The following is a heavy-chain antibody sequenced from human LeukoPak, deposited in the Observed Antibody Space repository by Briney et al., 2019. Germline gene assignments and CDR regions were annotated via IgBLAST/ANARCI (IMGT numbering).Heavy chain of an antibody. Sequence: AGGSLRLSCAASGFTFDDYGMSWVRQAPGKGLEWVSGINWNGGSTGYADSVKGRFTISRDNAKNSLYLQMNSLRAEDTAAYYCARDGHYDSSGYYWAFDYWGQGTLVTVSS. CDR2: INWNGGST. V-gene: IGHV3-20*04. J-gene: IGHJ4*02. CDR3: ARDGHYDSSGYYWAFDY. CDR1: GFTFDDYG. D-gene: IGHD3-22*01.